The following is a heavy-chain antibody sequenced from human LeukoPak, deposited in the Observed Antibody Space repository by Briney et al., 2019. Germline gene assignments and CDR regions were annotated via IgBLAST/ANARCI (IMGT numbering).Heavy chain of an antibody. D-gene: IGHD2-2*01. J-gene: IGHJ6*02. CDR3: ARECTTTSCPYNNMDV. Sequence: SETLSLTCTVSRGSISSNYWTWIRQPAGKGLEWIGRIYSTGSTNYNPSLKSRVTMPVDTSKNQFSLKLSSVTAADTAVYYCARECTTTSCPYNNMDVWGQGTTVTVSS. V-gene: IGHV4-4*07. CDR2: IYSTGST. CDR1: RGSISSNY.